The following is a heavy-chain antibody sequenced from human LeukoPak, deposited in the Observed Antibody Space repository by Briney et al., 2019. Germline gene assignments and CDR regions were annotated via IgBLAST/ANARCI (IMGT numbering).Heavy chain of an antibody. CDR3: ARGFSGSSDFDY. D-gene: IGHD1-26*01. Sequence: PSETLSLTSTVSGASISSSSYYWGWIRQPPGKGLEWIGSIYYSGSTYYNPSLKSRVSIYVDTSKNQFSLKLSSVTAADTAVYYCARGFSGSSDFDYWGQGTLVTVSS. J-gene: IGHJ4*02. CDR1: GASISSSSYY. V-gene: IGHV4-39*01. CDR2: IYYSGST.